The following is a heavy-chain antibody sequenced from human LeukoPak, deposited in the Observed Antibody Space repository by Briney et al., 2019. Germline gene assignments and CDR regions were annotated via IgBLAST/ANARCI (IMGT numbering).Heavy chain of an antibody. J-gene: IGHJ3*02. CDR3: ARLGGLRAFDI. CDR2: IYHSGST. D-gene: IGHD5-12*01. Sequence: SETVSLTRAVSGYSISSGYYWGCIRQPPGKGLEWIGSIYHSGSTYYNPSLKSRVTISVDTTKNQFSLKLSSVTAADTAVYYCARLGGLRAFDIWGQGTMVTVSS. V-gene: IGHV4-38-2*01. CDR1: GYSISSGYY.